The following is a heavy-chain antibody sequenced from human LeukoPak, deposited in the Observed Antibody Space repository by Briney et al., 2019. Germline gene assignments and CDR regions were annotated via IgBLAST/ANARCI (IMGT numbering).Heavy chain of an antibody. D-gene: IGHD2-21*02. CDR3: ARDGSHYCGGDCYSLMYFYYGMDV. CDR1: GFTFSSYA. J-gene: IGHJ6*02. CDR2: ISYDGSNK. V-gene: IGHV3-30-3*01. Sequence: SWGSLRLSCAASGFTFSSYAMHWVRQAPGKGLEWGAVISYDGSNKYYADSVNGRFTISRDHSKNTLYLQMNSLRAEDTAVYYCARDGSHYCGGDCYSLMYFYYGMDVWGQGTTVTVSS.